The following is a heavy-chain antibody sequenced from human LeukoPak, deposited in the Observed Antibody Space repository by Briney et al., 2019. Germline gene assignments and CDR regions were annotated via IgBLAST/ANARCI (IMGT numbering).Heavy chain of an antibody. Sequence: GESLKISCKGSGYSFTSYWIGWVRQMPGKGLEWMGIIYPGDSDTRYSPSFQGQVTISADKSISTAYLQWSSLKASDTAMYYCARLVYRYYYDSSGRGDYFDYWGRGTLVTVSS. CDR1: GYSFTSYW. D-gene: IGHD3-22*01. CDR3: ARLVYRYYYDSSGRGDYFDY. CDR2: IYPGDSDT. V-gene: IGHV5-51*01. J-gene: IGHJ4*02.